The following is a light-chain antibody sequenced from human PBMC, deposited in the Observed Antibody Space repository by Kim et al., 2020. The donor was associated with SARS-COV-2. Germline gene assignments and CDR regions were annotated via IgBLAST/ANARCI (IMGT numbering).Light chain of an antibody. J-gene: IGKJ2*01. Sequence: LCPGERATLSCRASQSVSSYLAWYQQRPGQAPRLLIYDASNRANGIPARFSGSGSGTDFTLTISSLEPEDFAVYYCQQRDNWPPYTFGQGTKLEI. CDR1: QSVSSY. CDR3: QQRDNWPPYT. V-gene: IGKV3-11*01. CDR2: DAS.